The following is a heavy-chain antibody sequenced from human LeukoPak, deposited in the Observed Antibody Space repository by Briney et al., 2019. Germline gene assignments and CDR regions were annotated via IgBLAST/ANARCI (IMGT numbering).Heavy chain of an antibody. Sequence: SETLSLTCTVSGGSISSYYWSWIRQPPGKGLEWIGYIYYSGSTNYNPSLKSRVTISVDTSKNQFSLKLSSVTAADTAVYYCARGAGLWFGELSFDYWGQGTLVTVTS. V-gene: IGHV4-59*01. CDR2: IYYSGST. CDR3: ARGAGLWFGELSFDY. J-gene: IGHJ4*02. CDR1: GGSISSYY. D-gene: IGHD3-10*01.